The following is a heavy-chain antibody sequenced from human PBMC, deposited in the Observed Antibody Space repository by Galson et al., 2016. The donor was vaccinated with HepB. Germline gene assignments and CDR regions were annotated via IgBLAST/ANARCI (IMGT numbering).Heavy chain of an antibody. CDR3: ASLKEEWVLLRTVFLRYFDL. CDR2: IYYSGST. V-gene: IGHV4-39*01. Sequence: SETLSLTCTVSGGSISSSSYYWGWIRQPPGKGLEWIGSIYYSGSTYYNPSLKSRVTISVDTSKNQFSLRGGSVTAADTAVYYCASLKEEWVLLRTVFLRYFDLWGRGTLVTVSS. D-gene: IGHD1-26*01. CDR1: GGSISSSSYY. J-gene: IGHJ2*01.